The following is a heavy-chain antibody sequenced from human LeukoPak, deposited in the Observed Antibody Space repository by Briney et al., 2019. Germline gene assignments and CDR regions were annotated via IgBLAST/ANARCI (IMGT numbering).Heavy chain of an antibody. CDR2: ISWDGHMS. CDR3: AKLSGSGTYYAYLHS. J-gene: IGHJ4*02. D-gene: IGHD3-10*01. Sequence: GGSLRLSCEASGFSFEDFSMNWVRQVPGKGLEWLALISWDGHMSFYADSVKGRFTVSRDNGRSSVYLQMTSLTPEDTAFYYCAKLSGSGTYYAYLHSWGQGTLVTVS. V-gene: IGHV3-43*01. CDR1: GFSFEDFS.